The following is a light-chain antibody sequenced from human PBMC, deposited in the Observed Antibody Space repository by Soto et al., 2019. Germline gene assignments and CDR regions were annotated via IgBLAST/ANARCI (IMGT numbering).Light chain of an antibody. CDR2: DTS. V-gene: IGKV3-11*01. CDR1: HNVNYY. J-gene: IGKJ4*01. Sequence: EIVVTQSPATLSLSPGDRATLSCRTSHNVNYYLAWYQQKPGQAPRLLIYDTSTRATGVPARFSGSGSGTQFTLTISSLEPEDFAVYYCHQRGDSPTFGGGTKVEIK. CDR3: HQRGDSPT.